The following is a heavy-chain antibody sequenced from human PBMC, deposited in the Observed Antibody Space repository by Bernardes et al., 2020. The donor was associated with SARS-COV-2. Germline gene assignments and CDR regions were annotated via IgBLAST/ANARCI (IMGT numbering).Heavy chain of an antibody. CDR3: ARKGGDSGNALDV. CDR2: IHHSGNT. J-gene: IGHJ6*02. Sequence: SETLSLTCTVSGASIVSFDWWTWVRQPPGKGLVLLGDIHHSGNTHYNPSLKNRVSMSVDHSKNQFSLHLSSVTAADTAVYYCARKGGDSGNALDVWGQGTTVTVSS. V-gene: IGHV4-4*02. D-gene: IGHD2-21*02. CDR1: GASIVSFDW.